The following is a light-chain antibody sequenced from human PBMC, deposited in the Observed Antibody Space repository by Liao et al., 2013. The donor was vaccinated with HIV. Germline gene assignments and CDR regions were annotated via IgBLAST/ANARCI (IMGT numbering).Light chain of an antibody. CDR2: YDS. CDR1: NIGSKS. CDR3: QVWDSSTDWGV. V-gene: IGLV3-21*01. Sequence: SYELTQPPSVSVAPGQSARITCGGNNIGSKSVHWYQQKPGQAPVVAIYYDSDRPSGIPERFSGSNSGNTATLTISRVEVGDEADYYCQVWDSSTDWGVFGGGTKLTVL. J-gene: IGLJ3*02.